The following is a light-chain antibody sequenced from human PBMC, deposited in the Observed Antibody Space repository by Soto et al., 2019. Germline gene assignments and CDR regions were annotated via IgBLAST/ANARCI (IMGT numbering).Light chain of an antibody. V-gene: IGLV2-23*01. CDR3: CSYAGSSTSHVV. CDR1: SSDVGSYNL. Sequence: QSVLTQPASVSGSPGQSINISCTGTSSDVGSYNLVSWYQQHPGKAPKLMIYEGSKRPSGVSNRFSGSKSGNTASLTISGLQAEDEADYYCCSYAGSSTSHVVFGGGTKLTVL. J-gene: IGLJ2*01. CDR2: EGS.